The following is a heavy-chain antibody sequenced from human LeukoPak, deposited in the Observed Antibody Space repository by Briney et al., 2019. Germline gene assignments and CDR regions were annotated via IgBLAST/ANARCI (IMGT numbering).Heavy chain of an antibody. D-gene: IGHD1-1*01. CDR1: GDSISSGRNY. Sequence: AETLSLTCSVSGDSISSGRNYWGWIRQSPGKGLVWFVRIYCSGNTHSNPSLKRLASISVNSSNNQYPQKHYSMTASDAVIYYCGRHLSCTTMSLYFGFWGKETRVTVS. V-gene: IGHV4-39*01. CDR3: GRHLSCTTMSLYFGF. J-gene: IGHJ4*02. CDR2: IYCSGNT.